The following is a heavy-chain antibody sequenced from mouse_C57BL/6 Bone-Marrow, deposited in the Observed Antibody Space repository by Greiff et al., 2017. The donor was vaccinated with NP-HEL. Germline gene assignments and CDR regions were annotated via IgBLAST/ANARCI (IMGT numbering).Heavy chain of an antibody. J-gene: IGHJ2*01. CDR2: IIPNNGGT. Sequence: EVQLQQSGPELVKPGAPVKISCKASGYTFTDYYMNWVKQSHGKSLEWIGDIIPNNGGTSYNQKFKGKATLTVDKSSSTAYMELRSLTSEDSAVYYCARKRWLLDYWGQGTTLTVSS. CDR3: ARKRWLLDY. CDR1: GYTFTDYY. D-gene: IGHD2-3*01. V-gene: IGHV1-26*01.